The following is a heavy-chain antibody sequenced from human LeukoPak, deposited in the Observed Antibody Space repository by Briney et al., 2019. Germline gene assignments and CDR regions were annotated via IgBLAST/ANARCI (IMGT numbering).Heavy chain of an antibody. CDR1: GFTFSSYW. CDR3: ARGLSIGVTGGQTVFDI. Sequence: GGSLRLSCAASGFTFSSYWMHWVRQAPGKGLVWVSRINSDGSSRSYADSAKGRFTISRDNAKNTLYLQMNSLRAEDTAVYYCARGLSIGVTGGQTVFDIGGKGTMVTV. V-gene: IGHV3-74*01. J-gene: IGHJ3*02. CDR2: INSDGSSR. D-gene: IGHD6-19*01.